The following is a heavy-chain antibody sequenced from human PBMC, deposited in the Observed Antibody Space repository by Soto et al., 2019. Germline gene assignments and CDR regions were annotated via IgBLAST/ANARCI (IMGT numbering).Heavy chain of an antibody. CDR2: IYYSGST. V-gene: IGHV4-59*08. Sequence: SETLSLTCTVSGGSISSYYWSWIRQPPGKGLEWIGYIYYSGSTNYNPSLKSRVTISVDTSKNRFSLKLSSVTAADTAVYYCARWGDDSGYDRATRAYFDYWGQGTLVTVSS. D-gene: IGHD5-12*01. J-gene: IGHJ4*02. CDR3: ARWGDDSGYDRATRAYFDY. CDR1: GGSISSYY.